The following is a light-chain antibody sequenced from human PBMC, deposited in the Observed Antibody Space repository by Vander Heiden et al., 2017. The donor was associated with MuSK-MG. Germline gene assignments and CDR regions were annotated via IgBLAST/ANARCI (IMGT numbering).Light chain of an antibody. CDR3: HQAYYLPVT. CDR2: RAT. Sequence: DIQMTQSPSSLSASVGDRVTITCRAGQNIKNYLNWYQQESGKAPKLLIYRATTLQSGVPSRFSGSGSGTEFTLTISSLQAEDSATYYCHQAYYLPVTFGGGTKVEI. V-gene: IGKV1-39*01. CDR1: QNIKNY. J-gene: IGKJ4*01.